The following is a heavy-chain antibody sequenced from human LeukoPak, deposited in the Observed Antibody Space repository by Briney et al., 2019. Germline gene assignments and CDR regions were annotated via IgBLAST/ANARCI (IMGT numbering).Heavy chain of an antibody. V-gene: IGHV1-2*02. CDR1: GYTFTGYY. CDR3: ARLVENYDFWSGYYSSRGLNWFDP. Sequence: ASVKVSCKASGYTFTGYYMHWVRQAPGQGLEWMGWINPNSGGTNYAQKFQGRVTMTRDTSISTAYMELSRLRSDDTAVYYCARLVENYDFWSGYYSSRGLNWFDPWGQGTLVTVSS. CDR2: INPNSGGT. D-gene: IGHD3-3*01. J-gene: IGHJ5*02.